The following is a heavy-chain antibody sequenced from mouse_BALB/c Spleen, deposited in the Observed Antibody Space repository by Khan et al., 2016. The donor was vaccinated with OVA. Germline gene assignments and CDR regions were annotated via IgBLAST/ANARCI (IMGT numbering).Heavy chain of an antibody. CDR3: ARMARTIN. CDR1: GFTFSSYG. J-gene: IGHJ2*01. CDR2: FISNVVST. V-gene: IGHV5-6-3*01. Sequence: EVELVESGGGLVQPGGSLKLSCAASGFTFSSYGMSWFRQTQDKSRELFPTFISNVVSTYYPESVKGRFTITRDNAKNTLYLQMSSLKSEDTAMYYCARMARTINWGQGTTLTVSS.